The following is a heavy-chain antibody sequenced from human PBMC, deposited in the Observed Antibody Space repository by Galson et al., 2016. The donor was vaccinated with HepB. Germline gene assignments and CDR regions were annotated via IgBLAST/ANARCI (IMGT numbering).Heavy chain of an antibody. CDR1: GFSFTSYY. D-gene: IGHD1-1*01. CDR3: ARGTLNWNDLDY. CDR2: IDPSDATT. V-gene: IGHV1-46*01. J-gene: IGHJ4*02. Sequence: SVKVSCKASGFSFTSYYMHWVRQAPGKGLEWMGMIDPSDATTTFAQKLQGRVAMTRDTSTSAVYMELSSLTSDDTAVYYCARGTLNWNDLDYWGQGTLDTVSS.